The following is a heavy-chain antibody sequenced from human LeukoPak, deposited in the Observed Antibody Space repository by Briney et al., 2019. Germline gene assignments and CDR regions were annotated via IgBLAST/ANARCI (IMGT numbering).Heavy chain of an antibody. CDR2: ISAYNGNT. CDR1: GYTFTSYG. J-gene: IGHJ5*02. D-gene: IGHD1-1*01. Sequence: ASVKVSCKASGYTFTSYGISWVRQAPGQGLEWMGWISAYNGNTNYAQKLQGRVTMTTDTSTSTAYMELRSLRSDDTAVYYCARSGQLERRGWYNWFDPWGQGTLVTASS. V-gene: IGHV1-18*01. CDR3: ARSGQLERRGWYNWFDP.